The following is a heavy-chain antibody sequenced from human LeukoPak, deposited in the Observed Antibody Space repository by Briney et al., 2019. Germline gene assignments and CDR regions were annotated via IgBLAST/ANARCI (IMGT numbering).Heavy chain of an antibody. D-gene: IGHD3-9*01. Sequence: GGSLRLSCAASGFTISNYNMNWVRQAPGEGLEWVSSISSSSSYIYYADSVKGRFTMSRDNAKNSLCLQMNSLRAEDTAVYYCARGGDYDILTGYYKWGQGTLVTVSS. J-gene: IGHJ4*02. V-gene: IGHV3-21*06. CDR1: GFTISNYN. CDR2: ISSSSSYI. CDR3: ARGGDYDILTGYYK.